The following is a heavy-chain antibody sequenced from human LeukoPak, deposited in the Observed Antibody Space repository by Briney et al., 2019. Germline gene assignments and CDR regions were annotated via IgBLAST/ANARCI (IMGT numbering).Heavy chain of an antibody. J-gene: IGHJ3*02. CDR2: ISYDANYK. CDR1: GFTFSSYG. D-gene: IGHD5-24*01. CDR3: AEDFEMATISDGFDI. Sequence: GGSLRLSCAASGFTFSSYGMHWVRQAPGKGLEWVAVISYDANYKYYADSVKGRFTISRDNSKNTLYLQMSSLRAEDTAVYFCAEDFEMATISDGFDIWGHGTMVTVSS. V-gene: IGHV3-30*18.